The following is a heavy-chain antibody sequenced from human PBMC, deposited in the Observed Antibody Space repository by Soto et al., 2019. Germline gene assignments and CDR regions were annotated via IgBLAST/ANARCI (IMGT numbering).Heavy chain of an antibody. CDR3: ARALILTGYYIHDAFDI. Sequence: PSETLSLTCTVSGVSISSSSYYWSWIRQPPGKGLEWIGYIYYSGSTNYNPSLKSRVTISVDTSKNQFSLKLSSVTAADTAVYYCARALILTGYYIHDAFDIWGQGTMVTVSS. D-gene: IGHD3-9*01. V-gene: IGHV4-61*01. CDR2: IYYSGST. CDR1: GVSISSSSYY. J-gene: IGHJ3*02.